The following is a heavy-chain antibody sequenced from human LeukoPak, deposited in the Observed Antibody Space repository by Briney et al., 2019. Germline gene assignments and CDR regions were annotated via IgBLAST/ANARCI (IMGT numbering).Heavy chain of an antibody. CDR2: IYYSGST. CDR1: GGSISSSSYY. CDR3: ARDTPADAFDI. V-gene: IGHV4-39*07. Sequence: PSETLSLTCTVSGGSISSSSYYWGWIRQPPGKGLEWIGSIYYSGSTYYNPSLKSRVTISVDTSKNQFSLKLSSVTAADTAVYYCARDTPADAFDIWDQGTMVTVSS. J-gene: IGHJ3*02.